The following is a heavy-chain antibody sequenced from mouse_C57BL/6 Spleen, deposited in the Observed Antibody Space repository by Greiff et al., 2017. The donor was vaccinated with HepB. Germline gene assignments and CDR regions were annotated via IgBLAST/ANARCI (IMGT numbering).Heavy chain of an antibody. CDR3: AREVIYYGNSFDY. D-gene: IGHD2-1*01. CDR1: GYAFSSYW. CDR2: IYPGDGDT. V-gene: IGHV1-80*01. Sequence: VQLVESGAELVKPGASVKISCKASGYAFSSYWMNWVKQRPGKGLEWIGQIYPGDGDTNYNGKFKGKATLTADKSSSTAYMQLSSLTSEDSAVYFCAREVIYYGNSFDYWGQGTTLTVSS. J-gene: IGHJ2*01.